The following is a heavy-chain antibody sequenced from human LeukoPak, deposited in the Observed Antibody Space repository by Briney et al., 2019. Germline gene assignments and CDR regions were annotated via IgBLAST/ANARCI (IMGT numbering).Heavy chain of an antibody. CDR3: ARGIDY. V-gene: IGHV4-61*02. CDR2: IYTSGST. CDR1: GGSISSGSYY. D-gene: IGHD3-10*01. J-gene: IGHJ4*02. Sequence: SQTLSLTCTVSGGSISSGSYYWSWIRQPAGKGLEWIGRIYTSGSTNYNPSLKSRVTISVDTSKNQFSLKLSSVTAADTAVYYCARGIDYWGQGTLATVSS.